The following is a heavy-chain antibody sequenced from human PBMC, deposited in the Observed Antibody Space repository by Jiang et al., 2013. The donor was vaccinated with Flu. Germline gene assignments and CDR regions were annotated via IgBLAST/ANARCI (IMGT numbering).Heavy chain of an antibody. CDR2: LLQWEH. D-gene: IGHD5-12*01. Sequence: ETLSLTSHCLCGSISSYYWSWIRQPPREGTGVDWVYLLQWEHQLQPSLKSRVTISVDTSRNQFSLKLSSVTAADTAVYYCAREGGREDYSGYDLVFDYWGQGTLVTVSS. V-gene: IGHV4-59*01. CDR1: GSISSYY. J-gene: IGHJ4*02. CDR3: AREGGREDYSGYDLVFDY.